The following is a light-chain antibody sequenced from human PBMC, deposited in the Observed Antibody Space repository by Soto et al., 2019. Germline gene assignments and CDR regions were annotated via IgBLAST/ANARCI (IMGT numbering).Light chain of an antibody. CDR3: QRYNNGPPVT. V-gene: IGKV1-27*01. J-gene: IGKJ3*01. Sequence: DIQMTQSPSSLSASVGDRVTITCRASQDINNYLAWYQQKPGKPPKLLIYAASTLQSGVPSRFSGGGSGTDFTLTINSLQPEDVATYYCQRYNNGPPVTFGRGTKV. CDR2: AAS. CDR1: QDINNY.